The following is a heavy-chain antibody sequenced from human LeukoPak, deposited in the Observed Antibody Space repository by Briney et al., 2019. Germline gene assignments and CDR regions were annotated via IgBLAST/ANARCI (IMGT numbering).Heavy chain of an antibody. CDR1: GYTLTELS. J-gene: IGHJ5*02. CDR3: ATGSRLANSGNWFDP. Sequence: ASVKVSFKVSGYTLTELSMHWVRQAPGKGLEWMGGFDPEDGETIYAQKLQGRVTMTEHTPTHTAYMELSSLRSADTAVYYCATGSRLANSGNWFDPWGQGTLVTVSS. V-gene: IGHV1-24*01. D-gene: IGHD6-19*01. CDR2: FDPEDGET.